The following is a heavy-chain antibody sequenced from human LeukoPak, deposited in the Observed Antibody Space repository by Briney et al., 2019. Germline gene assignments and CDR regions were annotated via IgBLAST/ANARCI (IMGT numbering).Heavy chain of an antibody. D-gene: IGHD1-26*01. J-gene: IGHJ4*02. V-gene: IGHV5-51*01. CDR3: ARGGIVGSAFDY. CDR2: IYPGDSDT. CDR1: GYSFSSYW. Sequence: GESLKISCQGSGYSFSSYWIGWVRPMPGKGPEWMGIIYPGDSDTRYSPSFQGQVTISADNFISTAYLQWSSLKASNTAMYYCARGGIVGSAFDYWGQGTLVTVSS.